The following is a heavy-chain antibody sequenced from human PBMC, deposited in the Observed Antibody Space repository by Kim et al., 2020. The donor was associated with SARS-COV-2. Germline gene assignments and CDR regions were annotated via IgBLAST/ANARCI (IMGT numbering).Heavy chain of an antibody. Sequence: GGSLRLSCAASGFTFSGSAMHWVRQASGKGLEWVGRIRSKANSYATAYAASVKGRFTISRDDSKNTAYLQMNSLKTEDTVVYYCTRGRNEYSSSWYLFRSWFDPWGQGTLVTVSS. CDR1: GFTFSGSA. CDR3: TRGRNEYSSSWYLFRSWFDP. CDR2: IRSKANSYAT. V-gene: IGHV3-73*01. J-gene: IGHJ5*02. D-gene: IGHD6-13*01.